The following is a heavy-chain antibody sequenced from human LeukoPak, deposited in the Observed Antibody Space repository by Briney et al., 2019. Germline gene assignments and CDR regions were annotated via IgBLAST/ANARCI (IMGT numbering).Heavy chain of an antibody. CDR2: MNPNSRNT. CDR1: GYTFTSYD. J-gene: IGHJ4*02. V-gene: IGHV1-8*01. D-gene: IGHD3-10*01. CDR3: GRGPPWRGGPYYFDY. Sequence: ASVKVSCKASGYTFTSYDINWVRQATGQGLEWMGLMNPNSRNTGYAQRFQGRVAMTGNTSISNAYMQLSSLRSEDNAVYYCGRGPPWRGGPYYFDYWGQGTLVTVSS.